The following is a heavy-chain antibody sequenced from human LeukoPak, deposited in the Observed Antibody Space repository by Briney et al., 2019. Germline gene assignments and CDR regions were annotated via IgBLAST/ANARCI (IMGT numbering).Heavy chain of an antibody. J-gene: IGHJ4*02. D-gene: IGHD3-10*01. CDR2: ISYDGSNK. V-gene: IGHV3-30*18. Sequence: GRSLRLSCAASGFTFSSYGMHWVRQAPGKGLEWVAVISYDGSNKYYADSVKGRFTISRGNSKNTLYLQMNSLRAEDTAVYYCAKGTGEPYFDYWGQGTLVTVSS. CDR1: GFTFSSYG. CDR3: AKGTGEPYFDY.